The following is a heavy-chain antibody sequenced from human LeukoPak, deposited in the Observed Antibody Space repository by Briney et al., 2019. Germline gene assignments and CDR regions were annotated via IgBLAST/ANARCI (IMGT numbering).Heavy chain of an antibody. Sequence: ASVKVSCEASGGTLSSDAISWVRQAPGQGLEWMGGIIPIFGTANYAQKFQGRVTITADESTSTAYMELSSLRSEDTAVYYCASSITPDPPADWGQGTMVTVSS. CDR1: GGTLSSDA. CDR2: IIPIFGTA. V-gene: IGHV1-69*13. J-gene: IGHJ3*01. CDR3: ASSITPDPPAD. D-gene: IGHD5-24*01.